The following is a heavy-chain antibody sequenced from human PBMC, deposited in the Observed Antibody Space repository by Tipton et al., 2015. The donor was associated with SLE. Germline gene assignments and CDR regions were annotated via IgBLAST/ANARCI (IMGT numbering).Heavy chain of an antibody. CDR3: ARLVLLIDY. Sequence: TLSLTCTVSGGSVSSRNYFWGWIRQPPGKGLEWIGSIYYSGTTYYNPSLKSRVTISVDTSKNQFSLRLSSVTAADTAFYYCARLVLLIDYWGQGTPVTVSS. J-gene: IGHJ4*02. CDR2: IYYSGTT. CDR1: GGSVSSRNYF. D-gene: IGHD6-6*01. V-gene: IGHV4-39*07.